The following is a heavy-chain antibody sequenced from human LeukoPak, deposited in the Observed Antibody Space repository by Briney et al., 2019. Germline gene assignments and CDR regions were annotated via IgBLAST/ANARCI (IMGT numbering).Heavy chain of an antibody. CDR2: ISSSSSYI. CDR3: ARGDVWGADFDY. V-gene: IGHV3-21*01. CDR1: GFTFSSYS. D-gene: IGHD3-16*01. Sequence: GGSLRLSRAASGFTFSSYSMNWVRQAPGKGLEWVSSISSSSSYIYYADSVKGRFTISRDNAKNSLYLQMNSLRAEDTAVYYRARGDVWGADFDYWGQGTLVTVSS. J-gene: IGHJ4*02.